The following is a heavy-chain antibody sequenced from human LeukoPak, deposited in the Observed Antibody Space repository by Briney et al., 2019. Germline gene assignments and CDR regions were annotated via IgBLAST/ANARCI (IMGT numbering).Heavy chain of an antibody. Sequence: GRSLRLSCAASGFTFSSYAMHWVRQAPGKGLEWVAVISYDRSNKYYADSVKGRFTISRDNSKNTLYLQMNSLRAEDTAVYYCARDSAVTTSHHFDYWGQGTLVTVSS. D-gene: IGHD4-17*01. V-gene: IGHV3-30-3*01. CDR1: GFTFSSYA. CDR3: ARDSAVTTSHHFDY. CDR2: ISYDRSNK. J-gene: IGHJ4*02.